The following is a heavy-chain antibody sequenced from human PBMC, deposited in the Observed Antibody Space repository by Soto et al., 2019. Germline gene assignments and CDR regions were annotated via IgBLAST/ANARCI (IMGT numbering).Heavy chain of an antibody. J-gene: IGHJ4*02. CDR3: ARYSEYYDILTGYSRFFDY. CDR1: GGSISSGGYS. CDR2: INHSGST. D-gene: IGHD3-9*01. V-gene: IGHV4-30-2*01. Sequence: SETLSLTCAVSGGSISSGGYSWSWIRQPPGKGLEWIGSINHSGSTYYNPSLKSRVTISVDRSKNQFSLKLNSVTAADTAVFYCARYSEYYDILTGYSRFFDYWGQGTLVTVSS.